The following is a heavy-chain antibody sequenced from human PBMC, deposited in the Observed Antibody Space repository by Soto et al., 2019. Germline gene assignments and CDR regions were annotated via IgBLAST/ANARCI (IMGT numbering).Heavy chain of an antibody. CDR3: ARILFGRSVAGGYFYMDV. V-gene: IGHV2-26*01. J-gene: IGHJ6*03. Sequence: HVTLKESGPVLVKPTETLTLTCTVSGFSLSNGKVGVSWIRQPPGKALEWLAHIFSNDEKSYRTSLKRMLTISADTSKSQVVLTMTSVDPVDTATYYCARILFGRSVAGGYFYMDVWGKGTTVTVSS. CDR2: IFSNDEK. CDR1: GFSLSNGKVG. D-gene: IGHD6-19*01.